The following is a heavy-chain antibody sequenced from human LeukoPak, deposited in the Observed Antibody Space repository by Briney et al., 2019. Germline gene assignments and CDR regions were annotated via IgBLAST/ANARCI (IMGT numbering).Heavy chain of an antibody. CDR2: ISGSGGST. Sequence: GGSLRPSCAASGFTFSSYAMSWVRQAPGKGLEWVSAISGSGGSTYYADSVKGRFTISRDNSKNTLYLQMNSLRAKDTAVYYCAKRSIVVVPAAFDYWGQGTLVTVSS. CDR1: GFTFSSYA. V-gene: IGHV3-23*01. CDR3: AKRSIVVVPAAFDY. J-gene: IGHJ4*02. D-gene: IGHD2-2*01.